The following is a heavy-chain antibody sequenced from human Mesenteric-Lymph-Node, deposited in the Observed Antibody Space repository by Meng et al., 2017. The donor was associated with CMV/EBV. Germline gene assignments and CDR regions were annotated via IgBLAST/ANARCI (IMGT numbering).Heavy chain of an antibody. CDR3: ARARFGRSLGMDV. V-gene: IGHV1-3*02. CDR2: SNAGNGNT. D-gene: IGHD3-16*01. Sequence: ASVKVSCKASGYTFTSYAMHWVRQDPGQRLEWMGWSNAGNGNTKYSQEFQGRVTITRDTSASTAYMELSSLRSEDTAVYYCARARFGRSLGMDVWGQGTTVTVSS. CDR1: GYTFTSYA. J-gene: IGHJ6*02.